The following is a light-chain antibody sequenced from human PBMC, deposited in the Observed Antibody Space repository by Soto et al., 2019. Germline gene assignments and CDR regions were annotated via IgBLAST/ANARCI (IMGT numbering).Light chain of an antibody. CDR1: QDISTW. J-gene: IGKJ2*01. CDR2: KAS. V-gene: IGKV1-5*03. Sequence: DIHMTQSPSTLSASAGDRVNITCRASQDISTWLAWYQQKPGKAPKLLIHKASSLESEVPSRFSGSGSGTEFTLTINSLQPDDFASYFCQQYNTYPFTFGQGTKLEIQ. CDR3: QQYNTYPFT.